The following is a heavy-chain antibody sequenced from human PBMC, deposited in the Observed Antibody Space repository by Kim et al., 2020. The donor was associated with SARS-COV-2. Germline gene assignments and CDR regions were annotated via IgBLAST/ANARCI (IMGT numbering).Heavy chain of an antibody. D-gene: IGHD1-7*01. V-gene: IGHV3-23*01. CDR2: ISGSGGST. CDR1: GFTFSSYA. Sequence: GGSLRLSCAASGFTFSSYAMSWVRQAPGKGLEWVSAISGSGGSTYYADSVKGRFTISRDNSKNTLYLQMNSLRAEDTAVYYCAKLGIITGTIFWYRYYFDYWGQGTLVTVSS. J-gene: IGHJ4*02. CDR3: AKLGIITGTIFWYRYYFDY.